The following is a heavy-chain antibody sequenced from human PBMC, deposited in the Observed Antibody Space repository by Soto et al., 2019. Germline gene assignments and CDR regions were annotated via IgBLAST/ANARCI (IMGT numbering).Heavy chain of an antibody. CDR3: ARENYDYIWGSYRYTPNWFDP. CDR1: GGSISSYY. V-gene: IGHV4-59*01. CDR2: IYYSGST. Sequence: SETLSLTCTVSGGSISSYYWSWIRQPPGKGLEWIGYIYYSGSTNYNPSLKSRVTISVDTSKNQFSLKLSSVTAADTAVYYCARENYDYIWGSYRYTPNWFDPWGQGTLVTVSS. J-gene: IGHJ5*02. D-gene: IGHD3-16*02.